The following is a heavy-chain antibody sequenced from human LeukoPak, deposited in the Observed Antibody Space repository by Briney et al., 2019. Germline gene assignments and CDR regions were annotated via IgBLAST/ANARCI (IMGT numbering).Heavy chain of an antibody. CDR1: GYTFTSYD. Sequence: ASVKVSCKASGYTFTSYDINWVRQATGQGLEWMGWMNPNSGNTGYAQKFQGRVTMTRNTSISTAYMELSSLRSEDTAVYYCAREPHDYGDYGDAFDIWGQGTMVTVSS. CDR2: MNPNSGNT. D-gene: IGHD4-17*01. V-gene: IGHV1-8*01. CDR3: AREPHDYGDYGDAFDI. J-gene: IGHJ3*02.